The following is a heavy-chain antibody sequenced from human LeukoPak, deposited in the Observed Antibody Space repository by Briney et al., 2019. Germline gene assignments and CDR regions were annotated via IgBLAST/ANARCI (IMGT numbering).Heavy chain of an antibody. CDR1: GFTFSDYY. CDR2: IKQDGSEK. Sequence: GGSLRLSCAASGFTFSDYYMSWVRQAPGKGLEWVANIKQDGSEKYYVDSVKGRFTISRDNSKNTLYLQMNSLRAEDTAVYYCAREGPYSGYDLDYWGQGTLVTVSS. V-gene: IGHV3-7*01. J-gene: IGHJ4*02. CDR3: AREGPYSGYDLDY. D-gene: IGHD5-12*01.